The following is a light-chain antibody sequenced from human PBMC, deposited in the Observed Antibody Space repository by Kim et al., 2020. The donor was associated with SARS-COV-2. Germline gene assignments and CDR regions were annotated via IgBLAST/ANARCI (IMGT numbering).Light chain of an antibody. V-gene: IGLV6-57*03. CDR1: RGSIASND. Sequence: GKTVTISCTRSRGSIASNDVQWYQQRPGSAPTTVIYEDNQRPSGVPARFSGSIDSSSNSASLTISGLKTEDEADYYCQSYDSSNWVFGGGTQLTVL. J-gene: IGLJ3*02. CDR2: EDN. CDR3: QSYDSSNWV.